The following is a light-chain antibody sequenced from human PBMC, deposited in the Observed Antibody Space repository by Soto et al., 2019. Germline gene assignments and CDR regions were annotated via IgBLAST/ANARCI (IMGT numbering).Light chain of an antibody. J-gene: IGKJ2*01. CDR2: DAS. CDR1: QSVSSY. Sequence: EIVLTQSPATLSLSPGERATLSCRASQSVSSYLAWYQQKPGQAPRLLIYDASNKATGIPARFIGVGSGTDFTLTITSPEPEDFAVYYCQQRSNWPPYTFGQGTKLEIK. V-gene: IGKV3-11*01. CDR3: QQRSNWPPYT.